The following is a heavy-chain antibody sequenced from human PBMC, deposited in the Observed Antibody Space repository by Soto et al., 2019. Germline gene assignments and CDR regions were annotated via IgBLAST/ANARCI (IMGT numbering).Heavy chain of an antibody. D-gene: IGHD6-19*01. CDR2: ISAYNGNT. CDR1: GYTFTSYG. J-gene: IGHJ4*02. V-gene: IGHV1-18*04. CDR3: AISIYSSGWYVTFDY. Sequence: QVQLVQPGAEVKKPGASVKVSCKASGYTFTSYGISWVRQAPGQGLEWMGWISAYNGNTNYAQKLQGRVTMTTDTSTSTAYMELRSLRPDDTAVYYCAISIYSSGWYVTFDYWGQGTLVTVSS.